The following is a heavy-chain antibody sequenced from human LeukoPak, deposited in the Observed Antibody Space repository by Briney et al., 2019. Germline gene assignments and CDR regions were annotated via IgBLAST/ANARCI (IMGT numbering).Heavy chain of an antibody. CDR2: IRSKAYGGTT. Sequence: GGSLRLSCAASGFTFSSYSMNWVRQAPGKGLEWVGFIRSKAYGGTTEYAASVKGRFTISRDDSKSIAYPQMNSLKTEDTAVYYCTRDVDGGDIAAALWPPFDPWGQGTLVTVSS. J-gene: IGHJ5*02. D-gene: IGHD6-13*01. CDR3: TRDVDGGDIAAALWPPFDP. V-gene: IGHV3-49*04. CDR1: GFTFSSYS.